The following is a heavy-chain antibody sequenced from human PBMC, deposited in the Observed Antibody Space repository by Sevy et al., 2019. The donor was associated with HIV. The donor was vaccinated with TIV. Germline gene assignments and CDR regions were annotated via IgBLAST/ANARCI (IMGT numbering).Heavy chain of an antibody. J-gene: IGHJ4*02. CDR1: GFTFTRFW. Sequence: GGSLRLSCAASGFTFTRFWMSWVRQAPGQGLKWVANIKEDGSEKYYVESMKGRFTISRDNANNSLFLQMNSLRGEDTAVYYCARDPRGARYFDSWGQGTLVTVSS. D-gene: IGHD3-10*01. CDR3: ARDPRGARYFDS. CDR2: IKEDGSEK. V-gene: IGHV3-7*01.